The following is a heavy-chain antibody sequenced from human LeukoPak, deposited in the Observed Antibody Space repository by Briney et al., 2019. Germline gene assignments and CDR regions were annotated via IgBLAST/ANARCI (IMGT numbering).Heavy chain of an antibody. CDR1: GGPLSTYY. CDR3: APIYGDYSDFDS. J-gene: IGHJ4*02. Sequence: PSETLSLTCAVSGGPLSTYYWSWIRQPPGKGLEWIGEITHRGRTNHNPSLKSRVTISADTSNNQFSLKLSSVTAADSAVYYCAPIYGDYSDFDSWGQGTLVTVSS. D-gene: IGHD4-17*01. V-gene: IGHV4-34*01. CDR2: ITHRGRT.